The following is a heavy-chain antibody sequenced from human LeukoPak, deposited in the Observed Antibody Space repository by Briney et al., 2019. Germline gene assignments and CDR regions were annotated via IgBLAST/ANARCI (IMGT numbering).Heavy chain of an antibody. J-gene: IGHJ6*02. Sequence: GASVKLSCKASGYTFRNYAMHWVRQAPGQGLEWMGWIDAGNGRTKYSQKFQGRVTMTRDTSTSTVYMELSSLRSEDTAVYYCARGDDFWSGYQPFEYYGMDVWGQGTTVTVSS. CDR2: IDAGNGRT. V-gene: IGHV1-3*01. CDR1: GYTFRNYA. CDR3: ARGDDFWSGYQPFEYYGMDV. D-gene: IGHD3-3*01.